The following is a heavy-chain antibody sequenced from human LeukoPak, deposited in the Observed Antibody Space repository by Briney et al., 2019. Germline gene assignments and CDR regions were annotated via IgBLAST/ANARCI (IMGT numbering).Heavy chain of an antibody. Sequence: ASVKVSCKASGGAFSSYAISWVRQAPGQGLEWMGGIIPIFGTANYAQKFQGRVTITADESTSTAYMELSSLRSEDTAVYYCARGGRVATYYYYGMDVWGQGTTVTVSS. D-gene: IGHD1-26*01. CDR2: IIPIFGTA. CDR1: GGAFSSYA. J-gene: IGHJ6*02. V-gene: IGHV1-69*13. CDR3: ARGGRVATYYYYGMDV.